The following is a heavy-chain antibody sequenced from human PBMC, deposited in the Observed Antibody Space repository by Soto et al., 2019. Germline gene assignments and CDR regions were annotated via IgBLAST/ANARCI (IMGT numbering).Heavy chain of an antibody. CDR2: IIPIFGTA. CDR3: ARARSSGSYFDY. V-gene: IGHV1-69*13. Sequence: ASVKVSCKASGDTFSSYAISWVRQAPGQGLEWMGGIIPIFGTANYAQKFQGRVTITADESTSTAYMELSSLRSEDTAVYYCARARSSGSYFDYWGQGTLVTVSS. CDR1: GDTFSSYA. D-gene: IGHD3-10*01. J-gene: IGHJ4*02.